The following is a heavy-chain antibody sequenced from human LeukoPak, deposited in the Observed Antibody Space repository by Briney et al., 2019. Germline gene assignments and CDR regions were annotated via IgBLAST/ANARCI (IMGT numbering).Heavy chain of an antibody. D-gene: IGHD1-1*01. CDR3: AGPGDWYNY. CDR2: IYYSGST. V-gene: IGHV4-59*08. CDR1: GGSISSYY. J-gene: IGHJ4*02. Sequence: SETLSLTCTVSGGSISSYYWSLIRPPPGKGLEWIGYIYYSGSTNYNPSLKSRVTISVDTSKNQFSLKLSSVTAADTAVYYCAGPGDWYNYWGQGTLVTVSS.